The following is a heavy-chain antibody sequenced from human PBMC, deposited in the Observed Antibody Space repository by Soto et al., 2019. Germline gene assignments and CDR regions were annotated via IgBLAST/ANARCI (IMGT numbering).Heavy chain of an antibody. V-gene: IGHV4-30-4*01. D-gene: IGHD3-10*01. CDR3: ARTDYGTAYFDP. CDR2: IFYSGTA. J-gene: IGHJ5*02. Sequence: LTCTVSGDSISSGNHYWSWIRQPPGKGLEWIGYIFYSGTAYYNPSLKSRLTISVDTSKNQFSLKLSSVTAADTAVYYCARTDYGTAYFDPWGQGSLVTVSS. CDR1: GDSISSGNHY.